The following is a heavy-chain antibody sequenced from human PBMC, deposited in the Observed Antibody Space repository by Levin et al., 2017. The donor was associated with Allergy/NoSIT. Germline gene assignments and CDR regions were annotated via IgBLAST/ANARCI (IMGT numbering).Heavy chain of an antibody. Sequence: SGPTLVKPTQTLTLTCAFSGFSLSTTGVAVGWVRQPPGKALEWLALIYWDDDKRYSPSLKNRLTITKDTSKNQVVLTMINMDPVDTATYYCAHRRASSYNPGKYFAYWGQGTLVTVSS. J-gene: IGHJ4*02. CDR1: GFSLSTTGVA. V-gene: IGHV2-5*02. CDR2: IYWDDDK. D-gene: IGHD1-1*01. CDR3: AHRRASSYNPGKYFAY.